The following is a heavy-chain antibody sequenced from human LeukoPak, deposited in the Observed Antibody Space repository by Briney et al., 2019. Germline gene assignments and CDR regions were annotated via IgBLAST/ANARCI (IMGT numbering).Heavy chain of an antibody. J-gene: IGHJ4*02. CDR3: ARDQQQLVQPIY. Sequence: ASVKVSCKASGYTFTGYYMHWVRQAPGQGLEWMGWINPNSGGTNYARKFQGRVTMTRDTSISTAYMELSRLRSDDTAVYYCARDQQQLVQPIYWGQGTLVTVSS. CDR2: INPNSGGT. V-gene: IGHV1-2*02. D-gene: IGHD6-13*01. CDR1: GYTFTGYY.